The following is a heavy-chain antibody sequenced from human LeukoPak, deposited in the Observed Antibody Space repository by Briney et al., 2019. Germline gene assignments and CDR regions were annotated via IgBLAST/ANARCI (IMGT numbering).Heavy chain of an antibody. D-gene: IGHD3-22*01. Sequence: PGGSLRLSCAASGFTFDDYGMSWVRQAPGKGLEWVSYISNTGITISYADSVKGRFAISRDNAKNSLYLQMNSLRAEDTAVYYCARSNKYDSSGWGYWGQGTLVTVSS. CDR2: ISNTGITI. CDR3: ARSNKYDSSGWGY. V-gene: IGHV3-11*04. J-gene: IGHJ4*02. CDR1: GFTFDDYG.